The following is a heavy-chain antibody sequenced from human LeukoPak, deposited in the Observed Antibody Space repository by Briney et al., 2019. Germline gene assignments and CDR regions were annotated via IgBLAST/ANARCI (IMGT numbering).Heavy chain of an antibody. D-gene: IGHD7-27*01. CDR2: IYYDGRT. Sequence: ETLSLTCTVSGGSISNYYWSWIRQPPGKGLEWIGYIYYDGRTSYNPSLKSRVTFSVDTSKNEFSLKLNSVTAADTAVYYCASRKLGNDYWGQGTLVTVSS. CDR1: GGSISNYY. J-gene: IGHJ4*02. CDR3: ASRKLGNDY. V-gene: IGHV4-59*01.